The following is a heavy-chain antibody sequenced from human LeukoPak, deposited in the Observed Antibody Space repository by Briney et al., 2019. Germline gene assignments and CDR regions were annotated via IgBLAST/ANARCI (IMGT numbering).Heavy chain of an antibody. Sequence: ASVKVSCKASGYTFSGFLMHWVRQAPGQGLEWMGRINPNSGGTNYAQKFQGRVTMTRDTSISTAYMELSRLRSDDTAVYYCARRYCSSISCYLYFDYWGQGTLVTVSS. D-gene: IGHD2-2*01. CDR3: ARRYCSSISCYLYFDY. J-gene: IGHJ4*02. CDR2: INPNSGGT. V-gene: IGHV1-2*06. CDR1: GYTFSGFL.